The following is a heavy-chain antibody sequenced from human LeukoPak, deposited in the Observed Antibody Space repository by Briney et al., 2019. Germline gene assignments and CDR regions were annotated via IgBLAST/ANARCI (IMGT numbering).Heavy chain of an antibody. Sequence: NPSETLSLTCTVSGGSISSYYRSWIRQPPGKGLEWIGYIYYSGSTNYNPSLKSRVTISVDTSKNQFSLKLSSVTAADTAVYYCARLRSDYYDSSGSSDYWGQGTLVTVSS. CDR2: IYYSGST. CDR3: ARLRSDYYDSSGSSDY. CDR1: GGSISSYY. J-gene: IGHJ4*02. D-gene: IGHD3-22*01. V-gene: IGHV4-59*01.